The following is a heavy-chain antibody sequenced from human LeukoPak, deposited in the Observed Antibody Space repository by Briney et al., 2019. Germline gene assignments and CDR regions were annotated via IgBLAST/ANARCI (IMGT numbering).Heavy chain of an antibody. J-gene: IGHJ4*02. D-gene: IGHD3-10*01. V-gene: IGHV4-59*01. CDR3: ARGSGPPSVRFDY. CDR1: GGSISSYY. Sequence: SETLSLTCTVSGGSISSYYWSWIRQPPGKGLEWIGYIYYSGSTNYNPSLKSRVTISVDTSKNQFSLKLSSVTAADTAVYYCARGSGPPSVRFDYWGQGTLVTVSS. CDR2: IYYSGST.